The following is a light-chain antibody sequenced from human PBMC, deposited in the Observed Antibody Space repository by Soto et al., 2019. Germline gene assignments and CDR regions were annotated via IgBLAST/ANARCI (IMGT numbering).Light chain of an antibody. CDR3: QQRYSAPPT. V-gene: IGKV1-39*01. J-gene: IGKJ4*01. CDR2: AAS. CDR1: QSISIY. Sequence: DIQMTQSPSSLSASVGDRVTITCRASQSISIYLNWYQQKPGKAPKLLIYAASSLQSGVPSRFSGSGSGTDFTLTINSLQPEDFATYFCQQRYSAPPTFGGGTKVEIK.